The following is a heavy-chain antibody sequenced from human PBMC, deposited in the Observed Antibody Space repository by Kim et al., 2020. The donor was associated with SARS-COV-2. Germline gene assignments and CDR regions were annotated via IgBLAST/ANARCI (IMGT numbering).Heavy chain of an antibody. CDR2: IYYSGST. J-gene: IGHJ6*02. CDR1: GGSISSSSYY. V-gene: IGHV4-39*01. Sequence: SETLSLTCTVSGGSISSSSYYWGWIRQPPGKGLEWIGSIYYSGSTYYNPSLKSRVTISVDTSKNQFSLKLSSVTAADTAVYYCARLISDSYYYYYGMDVWGQGTTVTVSS. CDR3: ARLISDSYYYYYGMDV.